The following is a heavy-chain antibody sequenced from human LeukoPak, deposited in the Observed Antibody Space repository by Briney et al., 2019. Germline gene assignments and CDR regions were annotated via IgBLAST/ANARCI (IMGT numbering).Heavy chain of an antibody. CDR1: GFTFSSYS. J-gene: IGHJ6*03. CDR3: ARYCSSTSRLPYYYYMDV. Sequence: KSGGSLRLSCAASGFTFSSYSMNWVRQAPGKGLEWVSSISSSSSSYIYYADSVKGRFTISRDNAKNSLYLQMNSLRAEDTAVYYCARYCSSTSRLPYYYYMDVWGKGTTVTVSS. D-gene: IGHD2-2*01. V-gene: IGHV3-21*01. CDR2: ISSSSSSYI.